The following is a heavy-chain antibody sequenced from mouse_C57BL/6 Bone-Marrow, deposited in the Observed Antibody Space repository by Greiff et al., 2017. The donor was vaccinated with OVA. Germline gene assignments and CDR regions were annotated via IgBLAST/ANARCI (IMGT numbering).Heavy chain of an antibody. CDR1: GYTFTDYN. CDR3: ARAGITTDWYGDV. CDR2: INPNNGGT. D-gene: IGHD1-1*01. J-gene: IGHJ1*03. Sequence: EVQLQQSGPELVKPGASVKIPCKASGYTFTDYNMDWVKQSHGKSLEWIGDINPNNGGTIYNQKFKGKATLTVDKSSSTAYMELRSLTSEDTAVYYWARAGITTDWYGDVWGTGTTVTGSS. V-gene: IGHV1-18*01.